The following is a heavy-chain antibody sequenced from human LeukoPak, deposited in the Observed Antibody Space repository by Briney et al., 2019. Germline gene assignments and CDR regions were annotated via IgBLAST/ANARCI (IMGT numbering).Heavy chain of an antibody. CDR2: IKEDGSEK. CDR3: ARGLPPIVVVPAARAGVAFDI. Sequence: GGSLRLSCAASGFTSSSYWMSWVRQAPGKGLEWVANIKEDGSEKYYVDSMKGRFTISRDNAKNSLYLQMNSLRAEDTAVYYCARGLPPIVVVPAARAGVAFDIWGQGTMVTVSP. V-gene: IGHV3-7*01. J-gene: IGHJ3*02. D-gene: IGHD2-2*01. CDR1: GFTSSSYW.